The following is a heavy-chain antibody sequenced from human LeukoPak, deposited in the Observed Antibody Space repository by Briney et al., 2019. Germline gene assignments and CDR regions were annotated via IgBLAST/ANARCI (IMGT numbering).Heavy chain of an antibody. V-gene: IGHV3-7*02. CDR2: IKQDGSEE. J-gene: IGHJ4*02. CDR3: ASQDY. CDR1: GFTFSSYC. Sequence: GGSLRLSCAASGFTFSSYCMSWVRQAPGKGLEWVANIKQDGSEEYYVDSVKGRFTISRDNAKNSLYLQMNSLRGEDTAVYYCASQDYWGQGTLVTVSS.